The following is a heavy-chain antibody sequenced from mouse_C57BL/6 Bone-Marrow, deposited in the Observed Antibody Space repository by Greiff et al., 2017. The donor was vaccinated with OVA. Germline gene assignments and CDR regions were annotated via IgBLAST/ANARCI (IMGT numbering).Heavy chain of an antibody. V-gene: IGHV1-9*01. CDR1: GYTFTGYW. CDR2: ILPGSGST. D-gene: IGHD2-1*01. Sequence: VQLQQSGAELMKPGASVKLSCKATGYTFTGYWLEWVQQRPGHGLEWIGEILPGSGSTNYNEKVKGKATFTADKSSTTASMQLSSMTTEDYAIYYCARGSIYYGPYYAMDYWGQGTSVTVSS. J-gene: IGHJ4*01. CDR3: ARGSIYYGPYYAMDY.